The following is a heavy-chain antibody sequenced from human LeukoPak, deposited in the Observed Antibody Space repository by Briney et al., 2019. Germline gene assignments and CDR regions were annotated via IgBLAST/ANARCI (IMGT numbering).Heavy chain of an antibody. CDR2: INSDGTTT. CDR3: ARAGWYRWDY. V-gene: IGHV3-74*01. J-gene: IGHJ4*02. CDR1: GFTFSTYW. D-gene: IGHD6-19*01. Sequence: GGSLRLSCAASGFTFSTYWMLWVRQAPGKGLEWVSRINSDGTTTNYADSVKGRFTISRDNAKNTLYLQMNTLRVEDTAVYYCARAGWYRWDYWGQGTLVTVSS.